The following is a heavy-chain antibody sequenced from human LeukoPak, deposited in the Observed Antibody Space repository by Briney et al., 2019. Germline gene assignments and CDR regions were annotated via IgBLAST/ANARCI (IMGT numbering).Heavy chain of an antibody. Sequence: ASVKVSCKASGGTFSSYAISWVRQAPGQGLEWMGGIIPIFGTANYAQKFQGRVTITADESTSTAYMELRSLRSDDTAVYYCARDFVRYFDWGGIDYYYMDVWGKGTTVTISS. V-gene: IGHV1-69*13. CDR2: IIPIFGTA. J-gene: IGHJ6*03. CDR3: ARDFVRYFDWGGIDYYYMDV. CDR1: GGTFSSYA. D-gene: IGHD3-9*01.